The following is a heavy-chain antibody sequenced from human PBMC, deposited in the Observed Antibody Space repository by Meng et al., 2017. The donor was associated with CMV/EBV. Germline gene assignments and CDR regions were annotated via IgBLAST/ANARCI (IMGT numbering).Heavy chain of an antibody. V-gene: IGHV5-51*01. J-gene: IGHJ4*02. CDR2: IYPGDSDT. Sequence: GGSLRLSCKGSGYSFTSYWIGWVRQMPGKGLEWMGIIYPGDSDTRYSPSFQGQVTISADKSISTAYLQWNSLKASDTAMYYCARHTLLWFGEIYWGQGTLVTVSS. D-gene: IGHD3-10*01. CDR1: GYSFTSYW. CDR3: ARHTLLWFGEIY.